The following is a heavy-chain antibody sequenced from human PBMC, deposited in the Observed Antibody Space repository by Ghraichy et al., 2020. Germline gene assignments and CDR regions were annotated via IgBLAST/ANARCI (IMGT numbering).Heavy chain of an antibody. CDR3: ASHSQGVYYDSSGYDY. CDR1: GFTFSNYG. V-gene: IGHV3-23*01. J-gene: IGHJ4*02. CDR2: ISGNDGST. D-gene: IGHD3-22*01. Sequence: GGSLRLSCAASGFTFSNYGMGWVRQAPGKGLEYVSGISGNDGSTYYAESVKGRFTISRDNSKNTLYLQMNSLRAEDTAVYYCASHSQGVYYDSSGYDYWGQGTLATVSS.